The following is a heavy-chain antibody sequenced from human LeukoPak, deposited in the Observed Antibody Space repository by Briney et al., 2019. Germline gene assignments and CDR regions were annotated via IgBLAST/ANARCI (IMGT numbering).Heavy chain of an antibody. CDR2: ISGGSSTI. D-gene: IGHD5-12*01. Sequence: GGSLRLSCAASGFTFSDYSMTWVRQAPGKGLEWVSYISGGSSTIYYADSVKGRFTISRDNAKNSLYLHMNSLRAEDTAVYYCARTILLGGYTGFDYWGQGTLVTVSS. CDR3: ARTILLGGYTGFDY. CDR1: GFTFSDYS. V-gene: IGHV3-48*01. J-gene: IGHJ4*02.